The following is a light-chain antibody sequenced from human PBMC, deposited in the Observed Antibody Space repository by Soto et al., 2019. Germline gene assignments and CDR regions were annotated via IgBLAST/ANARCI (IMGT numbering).Light chain of an antibody. J-gene: IGKJ4*01. CDR1: QSVSTN. CDR3: QQYNNWPSLT. Sequence: EIVMTQSPDTLSVSPGERATLSCRASQSVSTNLAWYQQKPSQAPRLLIYGASTRATGIPDRFSGSGSGTEFTLTISSLQSEDFALYSCQQYNNWPSLTFGGGTKVEI. V-gene: IGKV3-15*01. CDR2: GAS.